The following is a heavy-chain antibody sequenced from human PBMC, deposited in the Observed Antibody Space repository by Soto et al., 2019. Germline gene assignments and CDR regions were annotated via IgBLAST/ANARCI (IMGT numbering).Heavy chain of an antibody. V-gene: IGHV4-34*01. CDR1: GGSFSGYY. J-gene: IGHJ4*02. D-gene: IGHD1-26*01. CDR3: ARGRLYGSSTFDY. Sequence: PSETLSLTCAVYGGSFSGYYWSWIRQPPGKGLEWIGEINHGGSTKYNPSLKSRVTISVDTSKNQFSLKVRSVTAADTAVYYCARGRLYGSSTFDYWGQGTLVTVSS. CDR2: INHGGST.